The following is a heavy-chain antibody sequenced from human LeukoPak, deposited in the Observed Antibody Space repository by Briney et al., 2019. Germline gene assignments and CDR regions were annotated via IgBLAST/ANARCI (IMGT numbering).Heavy chain of an antibody. CDR1: GGSISSSSYY. J-gene: IGHJ4*02. CDR3: ASDRSGLSFCF. CDR2: VYYSGST. Sequence: SETLSLTCTVSGGSISSSSYYWGWISQPPGKGLEWIGSVYYSGSTYYNSSLQSRITISVDTSKNQFSLTLTSVTAADTAVYYCASDRSGLSFCFWGQGTLVTVSS. V-gene: IGHV4-39*01. D-gene: IGHD3-22*01.